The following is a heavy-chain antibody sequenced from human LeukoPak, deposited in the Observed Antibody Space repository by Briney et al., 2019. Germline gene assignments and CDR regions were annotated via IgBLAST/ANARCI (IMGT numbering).Heavy chain of an antibody. CDR2: IYHSGST. D-gene: IGHD4-17*01. CDR1: GYSISSGYY. V-gene: IGHV4-38-2*02. Sequence: PSETLSLTCTVSGYSISSGYYWGWIRQPPGKGLEWIGSIYHSGSTYYNPSLKSRVTISVDTSKNQFSLKLSSVTAADTAVYYCARDLGTVTTNYWGRGALVTVSS. J-gene: IGHJ4*02. CDR3: ARDLGTVTTNY.